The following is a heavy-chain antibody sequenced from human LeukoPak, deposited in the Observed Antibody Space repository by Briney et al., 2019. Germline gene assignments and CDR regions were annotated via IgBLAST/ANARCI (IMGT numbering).Heavy chain of an antibody. Sequence: ASVKVSCKASGYTFTSYDINWVRQATGQGLEWMGWMNPNSGNTGYAQKFQGRVTMTRNTSISTAYMELSSLRSEDTAVYYCARGGVLLWFGEPDAFDIRGQGTMVTVSS. CDR2: MNPNSGNT. CDR1: GYTFTSYD. D-gene: IGHD3-10*01. CDR3: ARGGVLLWFGEPDAFDI. V-gene: IGHV1-8*01. J-gene: IGHJ3*02.